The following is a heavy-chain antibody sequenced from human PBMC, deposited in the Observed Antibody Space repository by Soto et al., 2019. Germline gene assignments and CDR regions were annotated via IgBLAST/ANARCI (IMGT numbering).Heavy chain of an antibody. V-gene: IGHV6-1*01. D-gene: IGHD2-15*01. CDR3: AREYCSGGSCYFPGQSDY. J-gene: IGHJ4*02. CDR2: TYYRSKWYN. Sequence: SQTLSLTCAISGDSVSSNSAAWNWIRQSPSRGLEWLGRTYYRSKWYNDYAVSVKSRITINPDTSKNQFSLQLNSVTPEDTAVYYCAREYCSGGSCYFPGQSDYWGQGTLVTVSS. CDR1: GDSVSSNSAA.